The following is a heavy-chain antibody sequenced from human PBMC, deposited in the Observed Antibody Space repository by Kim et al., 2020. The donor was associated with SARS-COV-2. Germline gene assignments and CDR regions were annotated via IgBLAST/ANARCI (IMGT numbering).Heavy chain of an antibody. V-gene: IGHV4-39*07. D-gene: IGHD6-19*01. CDR3: ARDRLLVAGANDAFDI. J-gene: IGHJ3*02. CDR1: GGSISSSSYY. Sequence: SETLSLTCTVSGGSISSSSYYWGWIRQPPGKGLEWIGSIYYSGSTYYNPSLKSRVTISVDMSKNQFSLKLSSVTAADTAVYYCARDRLLVAGANDAFDIWGQGTMVTVSS. CDR2: IYYSGST.